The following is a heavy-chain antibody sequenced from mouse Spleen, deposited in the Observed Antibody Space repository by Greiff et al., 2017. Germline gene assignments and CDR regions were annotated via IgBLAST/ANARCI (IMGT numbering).Heavy chain of an antibody. V-gene: IGHV7-3*01. CDR1: GFTFTDYY. CDR3: ARYGTVVPYYYFDY. D-gene: IGHD1-1*01. Sequence: EVKLVESGGGLVQPGGSLSLSCAASGFTFTDYYMSWVRQPPGKALEWLGFIRNKANGYTTEYSASVKGRFTISRDNSQSILYLQMNALRAEDSATYYCARYGTVVPYYYFDYWGQGTTLTVSS. CDR2: IRNKANGYTT. J-gene: IGHJ2*01.